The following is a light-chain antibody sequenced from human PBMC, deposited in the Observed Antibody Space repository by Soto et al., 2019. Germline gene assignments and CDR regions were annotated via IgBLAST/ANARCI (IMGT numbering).Light chain of an antibody. CDR3: QKYNSAPWT. Sequence: DIQMTQSPSSLSASVGDRVTITCRASQGISNYLAWYQQKPGKVPKLLIYAASTLQSCVPSRFSGSGSGTDFTLNIISLQTADVATYYCQKYNSAPWTFGQGTNVEIK. V-gene: IGKV1-27*01. J-gene: IGKJ1*01. CDR2: AAS. CDR1: QGISNY.